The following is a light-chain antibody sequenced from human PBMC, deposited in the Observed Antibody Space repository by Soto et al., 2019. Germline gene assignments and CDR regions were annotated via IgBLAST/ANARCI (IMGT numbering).Light chain of an antibody. CDR3: QHRSNWPRHT. Sequence: EIVLTQSPATLSLSPGERATLSCRASQSVSSYLAWYQQKPGQAPRLLIYDASNRATGIPARFSGSGSGTDFTLTISSLEPEDFAVYYCQHRSNWPRHTFGQGTKLEIK. CDR2: DAS. V-gene: IGKV3-11*01. J-gene: IGKJ2*01. CDR1: QSVSSY.